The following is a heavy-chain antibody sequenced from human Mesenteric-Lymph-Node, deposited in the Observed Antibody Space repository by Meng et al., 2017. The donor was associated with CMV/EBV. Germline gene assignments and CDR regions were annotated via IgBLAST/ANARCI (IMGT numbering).Heavy chain of an antibody. V-gene: IGHV4-59*01. Sequence: SETLSLTCTLSGDSISTYYWSWIRQPPGKGLQWIGYVHYSGTTNYNPSLKSRVTISLDTSKNQFSLKLSSVTAADTAVYYCARGGWVHPFDYWGQGTLVTVSS. D-gene: IGHD1-1*01. CDR2: VHYSGTT. CDR3: ARGGWVHPFDY. J-gene: IGHJ4*02. CDR1: GDSISTYY.